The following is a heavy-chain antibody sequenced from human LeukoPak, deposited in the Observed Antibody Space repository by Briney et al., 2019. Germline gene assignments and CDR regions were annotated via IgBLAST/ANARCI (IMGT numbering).Heavy chain of an antibody. J-gene: IGHJ4*02. V-gene: IGHV4-39*02. Sequence: SETLSLTCTVSGDAITGSTYDWGWIRLPPGKGLEWIGSMYYSGKTYYNPSLKSRVTISADTSKNLFSLKLSSVTAADTAVYYCARHYYDSTGYYYFDYWGQGTLVTVSS. CDR2: MYYSGKT. CDR1: GDAITGSTYD. CDR3: ARHYYDSTGYYYFDY. D-gene: IGHD3-22*01.